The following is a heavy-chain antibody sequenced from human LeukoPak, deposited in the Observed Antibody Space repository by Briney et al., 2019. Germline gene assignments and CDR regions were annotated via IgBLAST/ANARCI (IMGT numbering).Heavy chain of an antibody. V-gene: IGHV3-21*01. D-gene: IGHD6-19*01. CDR3: ARDRPKQWLVTGGIDY. CDR2: ISGNGDYT. J-gene: IGHJ4*02. Sequence: GGSLRLSCVASGFAFSSFAMSWFRQAPGKRLEWVSSISGNGDYTYYADSVKGRFTISRDNAKNSLYLQMNSLRAEDTAVYYCARDRPKQWLVTGGIDYWGQGTLVTVSS. CDR1: GFAFSSFA.